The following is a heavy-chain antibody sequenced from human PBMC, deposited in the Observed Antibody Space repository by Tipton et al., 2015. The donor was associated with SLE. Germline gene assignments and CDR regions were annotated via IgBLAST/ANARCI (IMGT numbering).Heavy chain of an antibody. J-gene: IGHJ5*01. CDR2: IDSSGKN. CDR3: ARETGTYYSTWFDS. CDR1: GASMNSGSFS. D-gene: IGHD1-26*01. Sequence: TLSLTCSVSGASMNSGSFSWHWIRQPAGKALQWLGHIDSSGKNYYNPSLRSRVSISVDVSRNQFSLTLNSVTAADTATYSCARETGTYYSTWFDSWGQGTLVTVSS. V-gene: IGHV4-61*09.